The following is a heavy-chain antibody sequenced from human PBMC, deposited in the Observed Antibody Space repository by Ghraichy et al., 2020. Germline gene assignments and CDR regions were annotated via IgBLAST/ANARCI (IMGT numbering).Heavy chain of an antibody. V-gene: IGHV3-23*01. J-gene: IGHJ4*02. CDR1: KFTFSNYA. CDR2: ISGSGGIT. CDR3: AKGTREYSYDPFDY. Sequence: GGSLRHSCAASKFTFSNYAMSWLRQAPGKGLEWVSVISGSGGITYYADSVKGRFTISRDISKDTLYLQMNSLRADDTAVYYCAKGTREYSYDPFDYWAQRDMGT. D-gene: IGHD5-18*01.